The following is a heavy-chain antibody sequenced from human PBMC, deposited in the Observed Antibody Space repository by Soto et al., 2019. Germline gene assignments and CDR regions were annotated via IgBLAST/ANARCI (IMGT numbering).Heavy chain of an antibody. J-gene: IGHJ4*02. CDR1: GGTFSSHS. V-gene: IGHV1-69*01. CDR3: AREVGYGDFSAALLD. D-gene: IGHD2-21*02. Sequence: VQLMQSGAEVKKPGSSVKVSCKASGGTFSSHSINWVRQAPGQGLEWMGGIITLFGTSNYAQDFQGRVTITADQPTSTAYMELNSLTSDDTAVYYCAREVGYGDFSAALLDWGQGTLVTVSS. CDR2: IITLFGTS.